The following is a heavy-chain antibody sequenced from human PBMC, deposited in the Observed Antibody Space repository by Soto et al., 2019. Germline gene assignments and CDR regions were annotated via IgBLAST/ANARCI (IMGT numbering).Heavy chain of an antibody. J-gene: IGHJ2*01. D-gene: IGHD2-15*01. CDR2: VSASTRNT. Sequence: QVQLVQSGAEVKKPGASVKVSCQASGYTFSDYAISWVRQAPGQGLEWMGWVSASTRNTDQAQNFKGRVIMTLDTSTNTAYLELRSLISDDTAVYSGVRCYCSVRSCYACWHFDLWGRGTLVTVSS. CDR3: VRCYCSVRSCYACWHFDL. V-gene: IGHV1-18*01. CDR1: GYTFSDYA.